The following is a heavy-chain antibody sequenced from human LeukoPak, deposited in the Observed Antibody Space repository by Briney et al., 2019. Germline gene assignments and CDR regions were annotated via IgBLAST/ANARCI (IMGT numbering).Heavy chain of an antibody. J-gene: IGHJ4*02. V-gene: IGHV1-18*01. D-gene: IGHD2-2*02. CDR3: ARGYCSSTSCSTFDY. CDR2: ISAYNGNT. CDR1: GYTFTSYG. Sequence: AASVKVSCKASGYTFTSYGISWVRQAPGQGLEWMGWISAYNGNTNYAQKLQGRVTMTTDTSTSTAYMELRSLRSDDTAVYYCARGYCSSTSCSTFDYWGQGTLVTVS.